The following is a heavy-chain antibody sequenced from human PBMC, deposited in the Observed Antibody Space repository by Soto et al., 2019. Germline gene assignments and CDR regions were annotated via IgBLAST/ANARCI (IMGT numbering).Heavy chain of an antibody. CDR2: LHSGGDT. D-gene: IGHD7-27*01. V-gene: IGHV3-53*04. J-gene: IGHJ6*02. Sequence: EVQLVESGGGLVQPGGSLRLSCVASGIPVSSNYMTWVRQAPGKGLEWVSVLHSGGDTYYANSVKGRFTISRQDSTNTVFLQMNSLQAEDKGVDYGAGDGSSYHASRMDVWGQGTTVTVSS. CDR3: AGDGSSYHASRMDV. CDR1: GIPVSSNY.